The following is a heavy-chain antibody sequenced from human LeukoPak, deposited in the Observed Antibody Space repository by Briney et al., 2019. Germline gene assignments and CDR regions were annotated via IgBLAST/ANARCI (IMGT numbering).Heavy chain of an antibody. D-gene: IGHD4-23*01. CDR3: ARSRQTTVVTPALN. J-gene: IGHJ4*02. CDR2: ISSSSSYI. Sequence: PGGSLRLSCAASGFSLSSYRMHWVRQAPGKGLEWVSSISSSSSYIYYADSVKGRFTISRDNAKNSLYLQMNSLRAEDTAVYYCARSRQTTVVTPALNWGQGTLVTVSS. V-gene: IGHV3-21*01. CDR1: GFSLSSYR.